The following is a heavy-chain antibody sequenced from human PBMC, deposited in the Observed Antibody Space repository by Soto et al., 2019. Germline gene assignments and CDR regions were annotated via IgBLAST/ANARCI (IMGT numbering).Heavy chain of an antibody. V-gene: IGHV4-30-2*01. CDR3: AREMTIFGVAPGGGVDV. D-gene: IGHD3-3*01. Sequence: QLQLQESGSGLVQPSQTLSLTCTASGGSISTSGYSWTWIRQPPGGGLERIGSIYQTGRTYVIPSLKSRVTMSLDKSKNQFSLNLTSVTAADAALYYCAREMTIFGVAPGGGVDVWGQGTTVTVSS. J-gene: IGHJ6*02. CDR1: GGSISTSGYS. CDR2: IYQTGRT.